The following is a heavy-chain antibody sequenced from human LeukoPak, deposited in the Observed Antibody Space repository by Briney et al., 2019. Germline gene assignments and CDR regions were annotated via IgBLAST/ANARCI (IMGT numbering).Heavy chain of an antibody. J-gene: IGHJ5*02. CDR1: GGSISSHY. Sequence: SETLSLTCTVSGGSISSHYWSWIRQPPGEGLECIGYIYYSGSTNYNPSLKSRVTISVDTSKNQFSLKLSSVTAADTAVYYCAREGYDFWSGSNWFDPWGQGTLVTVSS. V-gene: IGHV4-59*11. CDR2: IYYSGST. CDR3: AREGYDFWSGSNWFDP. D-gene: IGHD3-3*01.